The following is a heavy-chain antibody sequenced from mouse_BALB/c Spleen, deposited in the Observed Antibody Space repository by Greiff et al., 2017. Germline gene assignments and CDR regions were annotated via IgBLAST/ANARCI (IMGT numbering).Heavy chain of an antibody. CDR1: GFTFSSYT. D-gene: IGHD1-1*01. Sequence: EVMLVESGGGLVKPGGSLKLSCAASGFTFSSYTMSWVRQTPEKRLDWVATISSGGSYTYYPDSVKGRFTISRDNAKNTLYLQMSSLKSEDTAMYYCTRVDYGSSYHWYFDVWGAGTTVTVSS. CDR2: ISSGGSYT. J-gene: IGHJ1*01. CDR3: TRVDYGSSYHWYFDV. V-gene: IGHV5-6-4*01.